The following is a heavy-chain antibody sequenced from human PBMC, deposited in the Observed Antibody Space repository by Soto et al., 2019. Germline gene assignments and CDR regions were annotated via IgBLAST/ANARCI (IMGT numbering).Heavy chain of an antibody. CDR2: SNHRGST. Sequence: QVQLEQWGAGLLKPSETLSLTCAVYVGSFSGYYWSWIRQPPGKGLEWIGESNHRGSTKYNPSLECRVTLSVDTSRNQFSLKLTSVTAADTAVYYCSIYCSSRSCPVGAFDMWGQGSMVTVSS. D-gene: IGHD2-2*01. V-gene: IGHV4-34*02. J-gene: IGHJ3*02. CDR3: SIYCSSRSCPVGAFDM. CDR1: VGSFSGYY.